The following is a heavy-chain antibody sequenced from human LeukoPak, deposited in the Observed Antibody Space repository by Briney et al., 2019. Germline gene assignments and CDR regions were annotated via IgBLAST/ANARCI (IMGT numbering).Heavy chain of an antibody. CDR3: ARWGRIRETMFAFDV. CDR2: INHSGSI. D-gene: IGHD3-10*01. Sequence: SETLSLTCAVYGGPFSGYYWSWIRQPPGKGLEWIGEINHSGSINYNPSLKSRVTISVDTSKNQFSLKLSSVTAADTAVYFCARWGRIRETMFAFDVWGQGTTVTVSS. V-gene: IGHV4-34*01. CDR1: GGPFSGYY. J-gene: IGHJ3*01.